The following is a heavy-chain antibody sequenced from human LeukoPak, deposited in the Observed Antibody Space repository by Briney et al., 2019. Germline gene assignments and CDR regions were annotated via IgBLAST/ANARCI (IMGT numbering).Heavy chain of an antibody. CDR3: ARVVAATIYQFDY. CDR1: GGSINSNGYY. J-gene: IGHJ4*02. CDR2: IYNSGGT. Sequence: SETLSLTCTVSGGSINSNGYYWSWVRQHPGKGLEWIGYIYNSGGTYYNPSLKSRLTTSVDTSKNQFSLKLSSVTAADTAVYYCARVVAATIYQFDYWGQGTRVTVSS. V-gene: IGHV4-31*03. D-gene: IGHD2-15*01.